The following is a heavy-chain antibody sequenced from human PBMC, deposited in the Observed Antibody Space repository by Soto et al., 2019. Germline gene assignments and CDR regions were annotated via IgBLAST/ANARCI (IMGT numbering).Heavy chain of an antibody. Sequence: GESLKISCKGSGYSFSRYWIAWVRQMPGKGLEWMGIIYPGDSDTRHSPSFQGQVTISVDKSVSTAYLQLSSLKASDTAMYYCARQDGTALYFFDYWGQGTLVTVSS. V-gene: IGHV5-51*01. CDR1: GYSFSRYW. CDR3: ARQDGTALYFFDY. J-gene: IGHJ4*02. D-gene: IGHD1-7*01. CDR2: IYPGDSDT.